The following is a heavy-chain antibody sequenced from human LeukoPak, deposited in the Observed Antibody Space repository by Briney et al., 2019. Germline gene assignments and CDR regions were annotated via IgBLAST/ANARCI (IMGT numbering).Heavy chain of an antibody. CDR1: GYTFTGYY. CDR3: ARDTQVYYYGMDV. CDR2: INPNSGGT. J-gene: IGHJ6*02. V-gene: IGHV1-2*02. Sequence: EASVKVSRKASGYTFTGYYMHWVRQAPGQGLEWMGWINPNSGGTNYAQKFQGRVTMTRDTSISTAYMEPSSLRSEDTAVYYCARDTQVYYYGMDVWGQGTTVTVSS.